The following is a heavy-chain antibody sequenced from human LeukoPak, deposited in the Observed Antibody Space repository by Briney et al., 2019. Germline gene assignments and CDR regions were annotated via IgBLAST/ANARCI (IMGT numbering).Heavy chain of an antibody. J-gene: IGHJ4*02. CDR3: ARLLVDTAMVGNYFDY. D-gene: IGHD5-18*01. Sequence: GESLKISCKGSGYSLTSYWIGWVRQMPGKGLEWMGIIYPGDSDTRYSPSFQGQVTISADKSISTAYLQWSSLKASDTAMYYCARLLVDTAMVGNYFDYWGQGTLVTVSS. CDR1: GYSLTSYW. CDR2: IYPGDSDT. V-gene: IGHV5-51*01.